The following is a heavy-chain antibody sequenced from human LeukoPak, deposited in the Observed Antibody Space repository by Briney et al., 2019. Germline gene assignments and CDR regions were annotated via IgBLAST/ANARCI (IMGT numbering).Heavy chain of an antibody. V-gene: IGHV4-59*01. CDR2: IYYSGST. J-gene: IGHJ4*02. D-gene: IGHD2-21*01. CDR1: GGSISTYY. CDR3: ARGAGIVAVPEYYFDY. Sequence: SETLSLTCTVSGGSISTYYWSWIRQPPGKGLEWIGYIYYSGSTKYNPSLKSRVTISVDTSKNQFSLKLSSVTAADTAVYYCARGAGIVAVPEYYFDYWGQGMLVTVSS.